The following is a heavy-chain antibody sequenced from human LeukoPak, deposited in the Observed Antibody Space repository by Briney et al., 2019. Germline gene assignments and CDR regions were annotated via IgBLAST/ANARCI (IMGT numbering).Heavy chain of an antibody. V-gene: IGHV3-23*01. J-gene: IGHJ4*02. CDR1: GFTFSSYA. CDR2: ISGSGGST. Sequence: GGSLRLSCAASGFTFSSYAMSWVRQAPGKGLEWVSAISGSGGSTYYADSVKGRFTISRDNSKNTLFLQMKSLRAEDTAVYYCAKDCTNGVCYTFRYWGQGTLVTVSS. D-gene: IGHD2-8*01. CDR3: AKDCTNGVCYTFRY.